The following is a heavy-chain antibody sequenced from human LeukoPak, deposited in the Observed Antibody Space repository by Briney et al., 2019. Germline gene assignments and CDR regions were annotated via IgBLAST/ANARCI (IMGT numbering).Heavy chain of an antibody. CDR3: ATLSETYCGGDCYSFDY. J-gene: IGHJ4*02. Sequence: AGGSLRLSCAASGFTFSSYAMSWVRQAPGEGLEWVSAISGSGGSTYYADSVKGRFTISRDNSKNTLYLQMNSLRAEDTAVYYCATLSETYCGGDCYSFDYWGQGTLVTVSS. CDR1: GFTFSSYA. V-gene: IGHV3-23*01. D-gene: IGHD2-21*01. CDR2: ISGSGGST.